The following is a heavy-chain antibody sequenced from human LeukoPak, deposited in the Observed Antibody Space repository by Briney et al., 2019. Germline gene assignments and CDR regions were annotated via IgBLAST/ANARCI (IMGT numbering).Heavy chain of an antibody. J-gene: IGHJ5*02. V-gene: IGHV3-23*01. CDR3: AKANDYGDFNWFDP. CDR2: ISVSGGST. CDR1: GFTFSSYA. Sequence: GGSLRLSCAASGFTFSSYAMSWVRQAPGKGLEWVLAISVSGGSTYYADSAKGRFTISRDNSKNTLYLQMNSLGAEDTTVYYCAKANDYGDFNWFDPWGQGTLVTVSS. D-gene: IGHD4-17*01.